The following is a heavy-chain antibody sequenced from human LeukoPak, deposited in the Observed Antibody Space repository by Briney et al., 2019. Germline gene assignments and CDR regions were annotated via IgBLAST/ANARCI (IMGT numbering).Heavy chain of an antibody. CDR1: GFTFSSYG. V-gene: IGHV3-23*01. J-gene: IGHJ3*02. CDR3: AKDRSLYCSGGSCYSWDAFDI. CDR2: ISGSGGST. D-gene: IGHD2-15*01. Sequence: GGSLRPSCAASGFTFSSYGMSWVRQAPGKGLEWVSAISGSGGSTYYADSVKGRFTISRDNSKNTLYLQMNSLRAEDTAVYYCAKDRSLYCSGGSCYSWDAFDIWGQGTMVTVSS.